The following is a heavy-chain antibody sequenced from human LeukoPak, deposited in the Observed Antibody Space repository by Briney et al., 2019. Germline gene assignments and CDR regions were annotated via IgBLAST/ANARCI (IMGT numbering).Heavy chain of an antibody. CDR3: ARDGYSYALDY. D-gene: IGHD5-18*01. J-gene: IGHJ4*02. V-gene: IGHV3-30*04. CDR2: ISYDGSNK. CDR1: GFTFSSYA. Sequence: PGGSLRLSCAASGFTFSSYAMHWVRQAPGKGLEWVAVISYDGSNKYYADSVKGRFTISRDNSKNTLYLQMNRLRAEDTAVYYCARDGYSYALDYWGQGTLVTVSS.